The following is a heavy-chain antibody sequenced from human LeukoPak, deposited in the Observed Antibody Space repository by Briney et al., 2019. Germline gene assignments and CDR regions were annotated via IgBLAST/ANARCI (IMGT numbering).Heavy chain of an antibody. D-gene: IGHD3-16*01. CDR1: GFTFRLYA. V-gene: IGHV3-23*01. CDR3: AKDRVSPGFNWFDP. Sequence: GGSLSLSCVASGFTFRLYAMSWVRQAPGKGLEWVSAISGRGDGTYYADSVSGRFTISRDNSKNTLYLQMSSLRADDTAVYYCAKDRVSPGFNWFDPGGQGTLVTVPS. J-gene: IGHJ5*02. CDR2: ISGRGDGT.